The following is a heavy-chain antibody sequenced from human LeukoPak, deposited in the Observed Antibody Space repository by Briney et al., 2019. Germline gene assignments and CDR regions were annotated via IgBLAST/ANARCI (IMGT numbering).Heavy chain of an antibody. J-gene: IGHJ4*02. D-gene: IGHD3-16*01. Sequence: PGRSLRLSCAASGFTFSSYGMHWVRQAPGKGLEWVAVISYDGSNKYYADSVKGRFTISRDNSKNTLYLQMNSLRAEDTAVYYCARGSRWGPDYWGQGTLVTVSS. CDR3: ARGSRWGPDY. V-gene: IGHV3-30*19. CDR2: ISYDGSNK. CDR1: GFTFSSYG.